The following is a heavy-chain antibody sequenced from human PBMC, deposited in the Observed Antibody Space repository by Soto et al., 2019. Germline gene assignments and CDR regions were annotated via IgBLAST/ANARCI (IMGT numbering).Heavy chain of an antibody. D-gene: IGHD2-2*01. CDR1: GYTFTGYY. CDR3: ARGCGYIVVVVQVDKPLVY. J-gene: IGHJ4*02. CDR2: INPNSGGT. V-gene: IGHV1-2*02. Sequence: ASVKVSCKASGYTFTGYYMHWVRQAPGQGLEWMGWINPNSGGTNYAQKFQGRVSMTRDTSISTAYMELSRLRSDDTAVYYCARGCGYIVVVVQVDKPLVYLGQGTLVTVSS.